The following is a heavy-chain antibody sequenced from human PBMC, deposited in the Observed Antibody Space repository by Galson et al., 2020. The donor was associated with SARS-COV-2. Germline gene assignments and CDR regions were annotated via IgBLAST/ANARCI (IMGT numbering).Heavy chain of an antibody. J-gene: IGHJ5*02. CDR3: LTTQYTTGRGTS. CDR1: GYSISSSISY. V-gene: IGHV4-39*01. Sequence: SETLSLTCRVSGYSISSSISYWGWIRHPPGQGREWIGIMYSSRDTHYTPSLKSRVSMSVDTSSNQISLSLTSVTAADTAVYYCLTTQYTTGRGTSWGQGTLVTVSS. CDR2: MYSSRDT. D-gene: IGHD1-1*01.